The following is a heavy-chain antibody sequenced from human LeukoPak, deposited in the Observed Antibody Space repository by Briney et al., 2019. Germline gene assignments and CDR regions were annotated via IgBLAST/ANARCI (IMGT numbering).Heavy chain of an antibody. D-gene: IGHD1-26*01. CDR3: ARELYSGSYSAFEI. CDR2: IYSDGTT. V-gene: IGHV3-53*01. Sequence: PGGSLRLSCAASGFTVSTNYMTWVRQAPGKGLEWVSEIYSDGTTYYAASVKGRFSISRDNAKNSLYLQMNSLRAEDTALFYCARELYSGSYSAFEIWGQGTMVTVSS. J-gene: IGHJ3*02. CDR1: GFTVSTNY.